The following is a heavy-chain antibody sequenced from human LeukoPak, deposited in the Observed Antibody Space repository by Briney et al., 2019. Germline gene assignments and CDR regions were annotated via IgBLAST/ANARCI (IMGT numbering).Heavy chain of an antibody. CDR3: AKDRGSSGNYRHFDY. D-gene: IGHD6-19*01. Sequence: PGGSLRLSCAASGFTFDDYAMHWVRQAPGKGLEWVSLISGSGDITYYADSVKGRFTISTDSSKSTVYLQMNSLRAEDTAVYFCAKDRGSSGNYRHFDYWGQGTLVTVSS. CDR2: ISGSGDIT. V-gene: IGHV3-23*01. J-gene: IGHJ4*02. CDR1: GFTFDDYA.